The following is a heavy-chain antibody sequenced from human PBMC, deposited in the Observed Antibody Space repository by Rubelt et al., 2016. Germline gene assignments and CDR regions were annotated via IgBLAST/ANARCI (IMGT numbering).Heavy chain of an antibody. CDR3: ARVHRTAAGRPFDN. D-gene: IGHD6-13*01. CDR2: MYYRGNT. V-gene: IGHV4-59*08. CDR1: GDSINRHY. J-gene: IGHJ4*02. Sequence: VQLQESGPGLVKPSETPSLTCTVSGDSINRHYWSWIRQSPGKGLEWIGYMYYRGNTNYNPSLKSRVTFSLDTSKNQFSLKLSSVTAADTAVYYCARVHRTAAGRPFDNWGQGILVAVSS.